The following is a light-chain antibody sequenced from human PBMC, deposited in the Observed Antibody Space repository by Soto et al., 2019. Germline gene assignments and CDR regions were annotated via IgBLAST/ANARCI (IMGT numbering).Light chain of an antibody. CDR2: GTS. CDR1: QDINHY. J-gene: IGKJ2*01. V-gene: IGKV1-27*01. Sequence: DIQMTQSPSSLSASVGGRVTITCRASQDINHYVAWYQQRPGKAPRVLIHGTSTLQPGAPSRFSGSGSGTQFTLTITSLQPDDVATYYCQSYKSAPYAFGQGTKLDI. CDR3: QSYKSAPYA.